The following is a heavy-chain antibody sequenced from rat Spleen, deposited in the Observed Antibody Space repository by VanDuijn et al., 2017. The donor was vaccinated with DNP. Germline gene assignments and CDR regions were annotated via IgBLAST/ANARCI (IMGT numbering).Heavy chain of an antibody. V-gene: IGHV5-22*01. CDR2: ITNEGSST. D-gene: IGHD1-4*01. Sequence: EVQLVESGGGLVQPGRSLKHSCAASGFSFCNYDMAWVRQAPKKGLECVATITNEGSSTYIGDSVKGRFTISRDNAKSTLYLQMNSLRSEDTATYYCARLLAGRSYYFDYWGQGVMVTVSS. CDR3: ARLLAGRSYYFDY. J-gene: IGHJ2*01. CDR1: GFSFCNYD.